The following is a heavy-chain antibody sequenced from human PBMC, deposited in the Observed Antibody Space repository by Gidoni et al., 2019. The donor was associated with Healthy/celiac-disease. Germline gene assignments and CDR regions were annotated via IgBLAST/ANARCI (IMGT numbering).Heavy chain of an antibody. CDR2: IWYDGSKK. CDR1: GFTFSSYG. D-gene: IGHD5-12*01. CDR3: AREWRWLQYRYFDY. J-gene: IGHJ4*02. V-gene: IGHV3-33*01. Sequence: VQLLESGGGVVQPGRSLRLVCAASGFTFSSYGMHWVRQAPGTGLEWVEVIWYDGSKKYDADSVKGRLTIYRDNSKNTLYLQMNSQRAEDTAVYYCAREWRWLQYRYFDYWGEGTLVTVSS.